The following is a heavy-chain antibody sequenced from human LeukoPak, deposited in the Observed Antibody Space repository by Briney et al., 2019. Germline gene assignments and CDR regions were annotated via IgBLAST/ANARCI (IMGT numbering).Heavy chain of an antibody. V-gene: IGHV4-30-2*01. CDR1: GGSISSGGYS. CDR3: ARDNGYGLDY. CDR2: IYHSGST. D-gene: IGHD3-10*01. J-gene: IGHJ4*02. Sequence: SQTLSLTCAVSGGSISSGGYSWSWIRQPPGQGLEWIGYIYHSGSTYYNPSLKSRVTIPVDRSKNQFSLKLSSVTAADTAVYYCARDNGYGLDYWGQGTLVTVSS.